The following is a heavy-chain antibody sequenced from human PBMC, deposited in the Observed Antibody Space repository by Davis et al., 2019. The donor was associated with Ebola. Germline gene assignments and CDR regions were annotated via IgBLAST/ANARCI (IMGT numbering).Heavy chain of an antibody. CDR3: ARERNRYDYYFDY. CDR2: INHSGST. D-gene: IGHD5-12*01. J-gene: IGHJ4*02. V-gene: IGHV4-34*01. Sequence: PGGSLRLSCAVYGGSFSDYYWSWIRQPPGKGLEWIGEINHSGSTNYNPSLKSRVTISVDTSKNQFSLRLSSVTAADTAVYYCARERNRYDYYFDYWGQGTLVTVSS. CDR1: GGSFSDYY.